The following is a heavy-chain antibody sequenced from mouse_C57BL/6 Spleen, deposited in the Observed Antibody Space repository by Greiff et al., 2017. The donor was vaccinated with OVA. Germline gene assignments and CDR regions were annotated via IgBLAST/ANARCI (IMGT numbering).Heavy chain of an antibody. J-gene: IGHJ3*01. Sequence: QVHVKQPGAELVKPGASVKLSCKASGYTFTSYWMHWVKQRPGQGLEWIGMIHPNSGSTNYNEKFKSKATLTVDKSSSTAYMQLSSLTSEDSAVYYCAREMDAYWGQGTLVTVSA. CDR2: IHPNSGST. V-gene: IGHV1-64*01. CDR3: AREMDAY. CDR1: GYTFTSYW. D-gene: IGHD2-3*01.